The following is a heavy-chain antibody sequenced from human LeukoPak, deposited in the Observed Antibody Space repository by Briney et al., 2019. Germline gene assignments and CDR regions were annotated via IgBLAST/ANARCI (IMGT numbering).Heavy chain of an antibody. V-gene: IGHV3-53*01. CDR3: ARDGADNSGYYFGSL. J-gene: IGHJ3*01. CDR1: GFTVRSSY. D-gene: IGHD3-22*01. CDR2: VYSGGSP. Sequence: GGSLRLSCAASGFTVRSSYMSWVRQAPGKGLEWVSVVYSGGSPDYADSAKGRFTISTDNSKNTLYLQMNSLRVEDTAVYYCARDGADNSGYYFGSLWGQGTVVTVSS.